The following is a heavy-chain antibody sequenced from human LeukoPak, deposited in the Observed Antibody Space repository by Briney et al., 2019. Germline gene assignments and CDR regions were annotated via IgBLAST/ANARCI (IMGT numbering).Heavy chain of an antibody. D-gene: IGHD1-26*01. J-gene: IGHJ3*02. Sequence: GRSLRHSRAASGFTFSNYRIHWVRQAPGKGLEWVSSISSSSSYIYYADSVKGRFTISRDNAKNSLYLQMNSLRAEDTAVYYCARALPSPLYSGSYADAFDMWGRGTMVTVSS. CDR1: GFTFSNYR. V-gene: IGHV3-21*01. CDR3: ARALPSPLYSGSYADAFDM. CDR2: ISSSSSYI.